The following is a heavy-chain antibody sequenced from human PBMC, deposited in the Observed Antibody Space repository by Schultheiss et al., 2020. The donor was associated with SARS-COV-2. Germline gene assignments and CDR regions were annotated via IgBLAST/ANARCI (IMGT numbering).Heavy chain of an antibody. V-gene: IGHV4-39*07. CDR3: ARVNSGYSSSWLNYYYYMDV. J-gene: IGHJ6*03. CDR1: GGSISSSSYY. D-gene: IGHD6-13*01. CDR2: INHSGST. Sequence: SETLSLTCTVSGGSISSSSYYWGWIRQPPGKGLEWIGEINHSGSTNYNPSLKSRVTISVDTSKNQFSLKLSSVTAADTAVYYCARVNSGYSSSWLNYYYYMDVWGKGTTVTVSS.